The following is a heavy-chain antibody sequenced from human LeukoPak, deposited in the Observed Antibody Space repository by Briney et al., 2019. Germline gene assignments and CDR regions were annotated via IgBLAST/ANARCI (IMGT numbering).Heavy chain of an antibody. CDR1: GFTFSSYW. CDR3: TKDPVDSSLNI. J-gene: IGHJ4*02. V-gene: IGHV3-7*01. Sequence: GGSLRLSCAASGFTFSSYWMSWVRQAPGKGLEWVANIKQDGSEKYYVDSVKGRFTISRDNAKNSLYLQMNSLRAEDTAVYYCTKDPVDSSLNIWGQGTLVTVSS. CDR2: IKQDGSEK. D-gene: IGHD2/OR15-2a*01.